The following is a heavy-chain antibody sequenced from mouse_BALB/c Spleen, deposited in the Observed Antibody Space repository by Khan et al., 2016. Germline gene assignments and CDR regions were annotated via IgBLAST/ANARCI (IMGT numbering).Heavy chain of an antibody. CDR3: AIDRYYYGSSRYFDV. D-gene: IGHD1-1*01. CDR1: GYTFTNYG. Sequence: QIQLVQSGPELKKPGKTVKISCKASGYTFTNYGMNWVKQAPGKGLKWMGWINTYSGESTYADDFKGRFAFSLETSANTAYLQINNLKNEDTATYFCAIDRYYYGSSRYFDVWGAGTTVTVSS. J-gene: IGHJ1*01. V-gene: IGHV9-3-1*01. CDR2: INTYSGES.